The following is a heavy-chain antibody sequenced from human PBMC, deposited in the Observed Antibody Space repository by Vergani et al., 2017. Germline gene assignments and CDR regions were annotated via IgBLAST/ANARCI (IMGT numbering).Heavy chain of an antibody. CDR2: ISDGGETK. Sequence: QVQLVASGGGLVRPGGSLRLSCAASGFIFSDYYMTWIRQTPGKGLEWLAHISDGGETKMYAESLKGRFTVSRDNTKNLRILQMKTLKVDDTATYYCGRKQSPASLMDKPIDIWGQGTLVIVSS. V-gene: IGHV3-11*01. J-gene: IGHJ5*02. CDR3: GRKQSPASLMDKPIDI. CDR1: GFIFSDYY. D-gene: IGHD1/OR15-1a*01.